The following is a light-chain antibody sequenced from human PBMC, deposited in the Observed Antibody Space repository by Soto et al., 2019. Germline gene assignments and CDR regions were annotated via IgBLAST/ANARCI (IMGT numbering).Light chain of an antibody. CDR3: QQYNNWLWT. CDR2: GAS. CDR1: QNVSRN. Sequence: EIVMTQSPGTLSVSPGERATLSCRASQNVSRNLAWYQERPGQAPRLLIYGASTRATGIPARFSASGSGTEFSLTISSLQSEDFAVYYCQQYNNWLWTFGQGTKVEIK. J-gene: IGKJ1*01. V-gene: IGKV3-15*01.